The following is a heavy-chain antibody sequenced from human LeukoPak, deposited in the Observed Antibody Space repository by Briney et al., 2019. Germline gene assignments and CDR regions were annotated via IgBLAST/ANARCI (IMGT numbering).Heavy chain of an antibody. Sequence: ASVKVSCKASGYTFTSYDINWVRQATGQGLEWMGWMNPNSGNTGYAQKFQGRVTMTRNTSISTAYMELSSLRSEDTAVCYCARATTVTTRVYGYWGQGTLVTVSS. CDR3: ARATTVTTRVYGY. CDR2: MNPNSGNT. CDR1: GYTFTSYD. D-gene: IGHD4-17*01. J-gene: IGHJ4*02. V-gene: IGHV1-8*01.